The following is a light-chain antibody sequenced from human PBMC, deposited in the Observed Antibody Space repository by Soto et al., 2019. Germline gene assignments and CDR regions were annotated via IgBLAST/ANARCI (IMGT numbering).Light chain of an antibody. CDR2: DAS. CDR3: QQYGRPPRAT. J-gene: IGKJ5*01. Sequence: DIQMTQSPSTLSASVGDRVTITGRTSQNINKWLAWYQEKPGKAPKLLIYDASTLERGVPSRFSGSGSGADFTLTISSLEPEDLAVYYCQQYGRPPRATFGQGTRLENK. CDR1: QNINKW. V-gene: IGKV1-5*01.